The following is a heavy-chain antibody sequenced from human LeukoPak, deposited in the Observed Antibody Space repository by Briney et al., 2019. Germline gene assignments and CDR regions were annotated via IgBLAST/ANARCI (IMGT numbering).Heavy chain of an antibody. J-gene: IGHJ4*02. CDR3: ARANPPGVSFFDY. CDR2: IGPTGSDR. D-gene: IGHD6-13*01. CDR1: GLTFSTSG. Sequence: GGSLRLSCTASGLTFSTSGFNWVRQAPGKGLEWVASIGPTGSDRYHADSIKGRFTISRDNAKNSLYLQMNSLRAEDTAVYYCARANPPGVSFFDYWGQGTLVTVSS. V-gene: IGHV3-21*01.